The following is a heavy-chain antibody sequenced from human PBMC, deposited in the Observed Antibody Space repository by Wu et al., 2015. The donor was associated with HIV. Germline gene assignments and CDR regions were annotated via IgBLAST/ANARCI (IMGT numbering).Heavy chain of an antibody. Sequence: QVQLVQSGAEVKKPGSSVKVSCKASGGTFSSYAISWVRQAPGQGLEWMGGIIPIFGTANYAQKFQGRVTITTDESTSTAYMELSSLRSEDTAVYYCARDTYYYDSSGSAFDIWGQGTMVTVSS. J-gene: IGHJ3*02. V-gene: IGHV1-69*05. CDR2: IIPIFGTA. CDR3: ARDTYYYDSSGSAFDI. CDR1: GGTFSSYA. D-gene: IGHD3-22*01.